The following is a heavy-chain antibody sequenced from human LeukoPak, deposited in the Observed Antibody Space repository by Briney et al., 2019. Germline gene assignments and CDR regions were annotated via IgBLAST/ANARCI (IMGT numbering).Heavy chain of an antibody. V-gene: IGHV3-23*01. CDR2: ISGSGGST. J-gene: IGHJ4*02. Sequence: QSGGSLRLSCAASGFTFSSYAMSWVRQAPGKGLEGVSAISGSGGSTYYADSVKGRFTISRDNSKNTLYLQMNSLRAEDTAVYYCAKDQMVTTSSYDYWGQGTLVTVSS. CDR1: GFTFSSYA. D-gene: IGHD4-17*01. CDR3: AKDQMVTTSSYDY.